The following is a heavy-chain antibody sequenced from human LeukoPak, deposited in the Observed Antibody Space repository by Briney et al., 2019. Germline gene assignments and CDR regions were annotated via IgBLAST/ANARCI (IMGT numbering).Heavy chain of an antibody. CDR1: GYTFTSYA. D-gene: IGHD6-19*01. CDR3: ARDFWDTQWLLLKYYYYYYMDV. V-gene: IGHV7-4-1*02. CDR2: INTNTGNP. Sequence: ASVKVSCKASGYTFTSYAMSWVRQAPGQGLEWMGWINTNTGNPTYAQGFTGRFVFSLDTSVSTAYLQISSLKAEDTAVYYCARDFWDTQWLLLKYYYYYYMDVWGKGTTVTVSS. J-gene: IGHJ6*03.